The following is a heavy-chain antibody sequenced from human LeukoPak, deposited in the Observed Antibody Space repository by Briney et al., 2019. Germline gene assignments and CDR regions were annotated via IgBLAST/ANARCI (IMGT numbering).Heavy chain of an antibody. CDR3: AREAPISDSGNYYKSLGY. Sequence: SQTLSLTCTVSGGSVSSGSYYWSWIRQPAGKGLEWIGRIFTSGSTNYNPSLKSRVTISIDTSKNQFSLKLSSVTAADTAVYYCAREAPISDSGNYYKSLGYWGQGTLVTVSS. J-gene: IGHJ4*02. CDR2: IFTSGST. V-gene: IGHV4-61*02. D-gene: IGHD3-10*01. CDR1: GGSVSSGSYY.